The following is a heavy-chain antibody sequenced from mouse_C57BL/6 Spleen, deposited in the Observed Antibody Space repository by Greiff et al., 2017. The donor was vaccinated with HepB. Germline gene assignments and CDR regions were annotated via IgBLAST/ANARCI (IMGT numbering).Heavy chain of an antibody. J-gene: IGHJ3*01. CDR1: GFTFSSYA. CDR3: ARDGVLRPWFAY. Sequence: DVMLVESGGGLVKPGGSLKLSCAASGFTFSSYAMSWVRQTPEKRLEWVATISDGGSYTYYPDNVKGRFTISRDNAKNNLYLQMSHLKSEDTAMYYCARDGVLRPWFAYWGQGTLVTVSA. V-gene: IGHV5-4*01. CDR2: ISDGGSYT. D-gene: IGHD1-2*01.